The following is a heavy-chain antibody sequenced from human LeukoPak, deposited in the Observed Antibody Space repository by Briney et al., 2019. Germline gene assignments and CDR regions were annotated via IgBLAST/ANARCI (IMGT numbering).Heavy chain of an antibody. CDR2: IIPIFGTA. CDR1: GGTFSSYA. V-gene: IGHV1-69*05. J-gene: IGHJ3*02. D-gene: IGHD3-22*01. CDR3: ATNPHYYDSSGYYMGFAFDI. Sequence: ASVKVSCKASGGTFSSYAISWVRQAPGQGLEWMGGIIPIFGTANYAQKFQGRATITTDESTSTAYMELSSLRSEDTAVYYCATNPHYYDSSGYYMGFAFDIWGQGTMVTVSS.